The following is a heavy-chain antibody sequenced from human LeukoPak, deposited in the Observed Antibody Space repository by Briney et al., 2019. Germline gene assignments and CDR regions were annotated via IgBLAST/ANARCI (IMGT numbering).Heavy chain of an antibody. Sequence: SETLSLTCAVYGGSFSGYYWSWIRQPPGKGLEWIGEINHSGSTNYNSSLKSRVTISVDRSKNQFSLKLSSVTAADTAVYYCARGDYYDSSGYYFDYWGQGTLVTVSS. CDR3: ARGDYYDSSGYYFDY. D-gene: IGHD3-22*01. CDR1: GGSFSGYY. V-gene: IGHV4-34*01. CDR2: INHSGST. J-gene: IGHJ4*02.